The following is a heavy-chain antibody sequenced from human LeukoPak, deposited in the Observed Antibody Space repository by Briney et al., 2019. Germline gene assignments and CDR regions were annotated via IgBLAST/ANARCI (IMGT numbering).Heavy chain of an antibody. V-gene: IGHV3-23*01. CDR1: GFTFSSYA. CDR3: ASPGDYYDSSGYLFDY. CDR2: ISASGGST. D-gene: IGHD3-22*01. Sequence: GGSLRLSCAASGFTFSSYAMSWVRQAPGKGLEWVSAISASGGSTYYADSVKGRFTISRDNSKNTLYLQMNSLRAEDTAVYYCASPGDYYDSSGYLFDYWGQGTLVTVSS. J-gene: IGHJ4*02.